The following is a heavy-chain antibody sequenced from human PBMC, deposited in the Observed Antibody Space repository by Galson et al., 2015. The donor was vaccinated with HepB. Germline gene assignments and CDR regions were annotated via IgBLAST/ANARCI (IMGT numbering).Heavy chain of an antibody. CDR2: ISYDGSNK. CDR3: ARDLGPVAGTTSLFDY. Sequence: SLRLSCAASGFTFSSYGMHWVRQAPGKGLEWVAVISYDGSNKYYADSVKGRFTISRDNSKNTLYLQMNSLRAEDTAVYYCARDLGPVAGTTSLFDYWGQGTLVTVSS. CDR1: GFTFSSYG. D-gene: IGHD6-19*01. V-gene: IGHV3-30*03. J-gene: IGHJ4*02.